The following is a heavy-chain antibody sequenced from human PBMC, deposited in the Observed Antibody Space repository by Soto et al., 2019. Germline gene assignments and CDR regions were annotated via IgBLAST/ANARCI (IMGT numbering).Heavy chain of an antibody. V-gene: IGHV3-21*06. D-gene: IGHD1-26*01. J-gene: IGHJ4*02. CDR1: GVSFSDYS. CDR2: ITGNSEYK. Sequence: GGSLRLSCVVSGVSFSDYSMNWVRQAPGKGLEWVSLITGNSEYKYYAGSVKGRFTVSRDNAKNSLYLQMNSLTVEDTAVYYCARSGELLQTFDSWGQGTLVSVSS. CDR3: ARSGELLQTFDS.